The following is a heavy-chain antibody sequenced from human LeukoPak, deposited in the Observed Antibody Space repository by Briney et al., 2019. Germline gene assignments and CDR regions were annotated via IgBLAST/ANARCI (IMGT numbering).Heavy chain of an antibody. CDR1: GGSISTYY. J-gene: IGHJ4*02. Sequence: SETLSLTCTVSGGSISTYYWSWIRQPPGKGLDWLGYIFYTGSTNYNPSLKSRLTMSIDTSKNQFSLKLSSVTAADTAVYYCARGSFYLKGDWGQGTLVTVSS. CDR3: ARGSFYLKGD. CDR2: IFYTGST. D-gene: IGHD1-26*01. V-gene: IGHV4-59*01.